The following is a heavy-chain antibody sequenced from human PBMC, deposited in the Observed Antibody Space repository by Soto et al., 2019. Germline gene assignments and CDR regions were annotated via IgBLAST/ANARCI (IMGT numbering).Heavy chain of an antibody. Sequence: SETLSLTCAVSGGSFSGYYCCWIRLPPGPGQGWVGYIYYSGSTYYNPSLKSRVTISVDTSKNQFSLKLSSVTAADTAVYYCARARPLAYYDSSGYYLAEAFDIWGQGTMVTVSS. V-gene: IGHV4-30-4*08. CDR2: IYYSGST. CDR1: GGSFSGYY. CDR3: ARARPLAYYDSSGYYLAEAFDI. D-gene: IGHD3-22*01. J-gene: IGHJ3*02.